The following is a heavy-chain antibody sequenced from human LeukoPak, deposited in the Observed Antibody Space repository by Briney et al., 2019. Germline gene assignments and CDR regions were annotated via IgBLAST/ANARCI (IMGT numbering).Heavy chain of an antibody. J-gene: IGHJ5*02. V-gene: IGHV4-30-2*01. CDR1: GGSISDYY. CDR2: IYHSGST. D-gene: IGHD6-19*01. CDR3: ARSSGWYPYNWFDP. Sequence: SETLSLTCTVSGGSISDYYWNWIRQPPGKGLEWIGYIYHSGSTYYNPSLKSRVTISVDRSKNQFSLKLSSVTAADTAVYYCARSSGWYPYNWFDPWGQGTLVTVSS.